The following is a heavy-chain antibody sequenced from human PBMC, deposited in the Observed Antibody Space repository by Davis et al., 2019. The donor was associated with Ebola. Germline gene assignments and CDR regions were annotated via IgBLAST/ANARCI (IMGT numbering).Heavy chain of an antibody. CDR3: ARGAAAGTKPQSLRFRDV. J-gene: IGHJ6*02. Sequence: PGGSLRLSCAASGFTFSSYGMHWVRQAPGKGLEWVAVIWYDGSNKYYADSVKGRFTISRDNSKNTLYLQMNSLRAEDTAVYYCARGAAAGTKPQSLRFRDVWGQGTTVTVSS. CDR2: IWYDGSNK. CDR1: GFTFSSYG. D-gene: IGHD6-13*01. V-gene: IGHV3-33*01.